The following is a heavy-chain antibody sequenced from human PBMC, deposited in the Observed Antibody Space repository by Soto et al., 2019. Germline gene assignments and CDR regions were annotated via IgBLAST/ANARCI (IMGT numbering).Heavy chain of an antibody. Sequence: GASVKVSCKASGYTFTSYGISWVRQAPGQGLEWMGWISAYNGNTNYAQKLQGRVTMTTDTSTSTAYMELRSLRSDDTAVYYCARDLQYSSSSGCGYWGQGTLVTVSS. CDR3: ARDLQYSSSSGCGY. CDR1: GYTFTSYG. D-gene: IGHD6-6*01. CDR2: ISAYNGNT. J-gene: IGHJ4*02. V-gene: IGHV1-18*04.